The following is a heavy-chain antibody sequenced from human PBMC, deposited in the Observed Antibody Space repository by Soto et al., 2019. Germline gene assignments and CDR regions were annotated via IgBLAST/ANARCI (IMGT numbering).Heavy chain of an antibody. CDR1: GYYFTAYD. V-gene: IGHV1-8*02. CDR3: GRGPSPRAPAGGTPYYYAMDV. CDR2: MNPINGAA. D-gene: IGHD6-13*01. J-gene: IGHJ6*04. Sequence: ASVKVSCKASGYYFTAYDINWVRQASGQGLEWMGWMNPINGAAGSARRFQGRVSMTRNTATGTAYLELTNLRSDDTAVYFCGRGPSPRAPAGGTPYYYAMDVWGKGTTVTVSS.